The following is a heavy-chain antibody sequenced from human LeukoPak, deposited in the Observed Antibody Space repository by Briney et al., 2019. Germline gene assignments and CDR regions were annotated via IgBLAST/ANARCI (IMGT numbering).Heavy chain of an antibody. D-gene: IGHD5-18*01. CDR1: GYSFTSYW. CDR3: ARLSRGKWIQLWLLSLDY. J-gene: IGHJ4*02. CDR2: IYPGDSDT. Sequence: GESLKISCKGSGYSFTSYWIGWVRQMPGKGLEWMGIIYPGDSDTRYSPSFQGQVTISADKFISTAYLQWSSLKASDTAMYYCARLSRGKWIQLWLLSLDYWGQGTLVTVSS. V-gene: IGHV5-51*01.